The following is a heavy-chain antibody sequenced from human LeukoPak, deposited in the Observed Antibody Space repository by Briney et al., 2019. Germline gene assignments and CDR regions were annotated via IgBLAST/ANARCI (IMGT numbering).Heavy chain of an antibody. D-gene: IGHD2-2*01. J-gene: IGHJ5*02. CDR3: ARGRPPYCSSTSCYSNWFDP. CDR2: ISAYNGNT. V-gene: IGHV1-18*03. CDR1: GYTFTSYG. Sequence: ASVKVSCKASGYTFTSYGISWVRQAPGQGLEWMGWISAYNGNTNYAQKLQGRVTMTTDTSTSTAYMELRSLRSDDMAVYYCARGRPPYCSSTSCYSNWFDPWGQGTLVTVSS.